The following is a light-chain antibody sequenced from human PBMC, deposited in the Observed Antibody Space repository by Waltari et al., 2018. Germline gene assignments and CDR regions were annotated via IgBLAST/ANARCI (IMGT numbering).Light chain of an antibody. CDR3: NSYSSSGTWV. V-gene: IGLV2-14*01. CDR2: EVT. CDR1: SSDIGDYNR. J-gene: IGLJ3*02. Sequence: QAALTQSPSVSGSPGQSVTISCPGTSSDIGDYNRVPWYQQQPGKAPKLMIYEVTKRPSGVSDRFSGSKSANTASLTISGLKPEDEADYYCNSYSSSGTWVFGGGTRLTVL.